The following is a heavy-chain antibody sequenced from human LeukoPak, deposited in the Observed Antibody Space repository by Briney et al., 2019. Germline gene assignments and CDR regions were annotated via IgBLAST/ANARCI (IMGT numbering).Heavy chain of an antibody. D-gene: IGHD4-17*01. CDR2: INHSGST. CDR3: ATSTVMNEYCFDY. J-gene: IGHJ4*02. CDR1: GGSFSGYY. Sequence: SETLSLTCAVYGGSFSGYYWSWIRQPPGKGLEWIGEINHSGSTNYNPSLKSRVTISVDKSKNQVSLNLNSVTAADTAVYYCATSTVMNEYCFDYWAQGTLVTVSS. V-gene: IGHV4-34*01.